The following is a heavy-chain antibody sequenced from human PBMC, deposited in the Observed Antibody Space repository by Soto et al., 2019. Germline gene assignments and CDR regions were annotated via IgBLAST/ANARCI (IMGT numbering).Heavy chain of an antibody. V-gene: IGHV4-31*03. Sequence: QVQLQESGPGLVKPSQTLSLTCTVSGGSISSGGYYWIWIRQHPGKGLEWNGYIYYSGSTYYNPSLKSRVTISVDTSKNQFSLKLSSVTAADTAVYYCARGMGCSSTSCYKALYGMDVWGQGTTVTVSS. J-gene: IGHJ6*02. D-gene: IGHD2-2*02. CDR3: ARGMGCSSTSCYKALYGMDV. CDR1: GGSISSGGYY. CDR2: IYYSGST.